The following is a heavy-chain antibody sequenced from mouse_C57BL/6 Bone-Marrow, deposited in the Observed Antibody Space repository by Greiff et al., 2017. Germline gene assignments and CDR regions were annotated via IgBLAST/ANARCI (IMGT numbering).Heavy chain of an antibody. CDR2: INPSNGGT. Sequence: QVQLQQPGTELVKPGASVKLSCTASGYTFTSYWMHWVKQRPGPGLEWIGNINPSNGGTNYNETFKSKATLTVDKASSTAYMQLSSLTSEDSAVDEGARESTRVTRAWFADWGQGTLVTVAA. CDR1: GYTFTSYW. V-gene: IGHV1-53*01. J-gene: IGHJ3*01. CDR3: ARESTRVTRAWFAD. D-gene: IGHD2-2*01.